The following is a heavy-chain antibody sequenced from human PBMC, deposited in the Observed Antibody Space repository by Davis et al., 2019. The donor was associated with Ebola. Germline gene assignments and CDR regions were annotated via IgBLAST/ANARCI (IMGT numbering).Heavy chain of an antibody. Sequence: GGSLRLSCAASGFTFSSYAMSWIRQAPGKGLEWVSYISSSGSTIYYADSVKGRFTISRDNAKKSLYLQMNSLRAEDTAVYYCARDLITISRRYYGMDVWGQGTTVTVSS. D-gene: IGHD3-3*01. CDR1: GFTFSSYA. CDR3: ARDLITISRRYYGMDV. J-gene: IGHJ6*02. V-gene: IGHV3-11*01. CDR2: ISSSGSTI.